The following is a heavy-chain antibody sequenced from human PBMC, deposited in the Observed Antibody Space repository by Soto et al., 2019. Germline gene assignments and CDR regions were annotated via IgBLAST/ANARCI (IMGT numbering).Heavy chain of an antibody. J-gene: IGHJ4*02. CDR3: ASRDPGTSVDY. CDR2: IYRTGST. Sequence: PSETLSLTCAVSGGPFTSNNCWTLFRQPPGQVLEWIGEIYRTGSTNYNPSLKSRVTISLDKSENQFSLKVTSLTAADTAVYYCASRDPGTSVDYWGQGTLVTVSS. V-gene: IGHV4-4*02. CDR1: GGPFTSNNC. D-gene: IGHD1-7*01.